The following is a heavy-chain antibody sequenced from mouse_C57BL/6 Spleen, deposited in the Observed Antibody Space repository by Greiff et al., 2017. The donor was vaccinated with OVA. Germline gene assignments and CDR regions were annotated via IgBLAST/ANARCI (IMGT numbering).Heavy chain of an antibody. CDR2: ISDGGSYT. J-gene: IGHJ3*01. Sequence: EVQRVESGGGLVKPGGSLKLSCAASGFTFSSYAMSWVRQTPEKRLEWVATISDGGSYTYYPANVKGRFTISRDNAKNNLYLQMSHMKSEHTAMYYCASEYYSIYVCFAYWGQGTLVTVSA. CDR3: ASEYYSIYVCFAY. V-gene: IGHV5-4*01. CDR1: GFTFSSYA. D-gene: IGHD2-5*01.